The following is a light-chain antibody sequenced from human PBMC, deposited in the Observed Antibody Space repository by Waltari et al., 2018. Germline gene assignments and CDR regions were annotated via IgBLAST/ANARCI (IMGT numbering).Light chain of an antibody. CDR1: SSNIGSNS. Sequence: QSVLTQPPSASGTPGQGVTISCSGRSSNIGSNSVNWYQQPPGTAPKPLILSENQGPPGVPDRVSGSKSGNSAALAISGLQSDDEAHYYCAAWDDSLNSVLFGGGTKLTVL. V-gene: IGLV1-44*01. CDR2: SEN. J-gene: IGLJ2*01. CDR3: AAWDDSLNSVL.